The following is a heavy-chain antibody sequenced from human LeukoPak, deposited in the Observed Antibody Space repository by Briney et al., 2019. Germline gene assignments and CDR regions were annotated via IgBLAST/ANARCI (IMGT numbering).Heavy chain of an antibody. CDR3: ARDDFWSGWPFDY. V-gene: IGHV3-30*04. Sequence: GGSLRLSCTASGFDFKNYAGHWVRQAPGKGLDWVAVISYDGRNEYYAQSVKGRFTISRDNSNDTVYLQISGLRPDDTAVYYCARDDFWSGWPFDYWGQGTLVTVSS. CDR2: ISYDGRNE. D-gene: IGHD3-3*01. CDR1: GFDFKNYA. J-gene: IGHJ4*02.